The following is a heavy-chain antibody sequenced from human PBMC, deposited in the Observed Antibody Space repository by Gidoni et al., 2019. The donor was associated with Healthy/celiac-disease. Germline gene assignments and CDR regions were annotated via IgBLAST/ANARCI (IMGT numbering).Heavy chain of an antibody. J-gene: IGHJ4*02. CDR3: ARGQGSLYSSSSFDY. V-gene: IGHV4-4*02. D-gene: IGHD6-6*01. Sequence: QVQLQESGPGLVKPSGTLSLTCAVSGGSISRSNWWSWVRQPPGKGLEWIGEIYHSGSTNYNPSLKSRGTISVDKSKNQFSLKLSSVTAADTAVYYCARGQGSLYSSSSFDYWGQGTLVTVSS. CDR1: GGSISRSNW. CDR2: IYHSGST.